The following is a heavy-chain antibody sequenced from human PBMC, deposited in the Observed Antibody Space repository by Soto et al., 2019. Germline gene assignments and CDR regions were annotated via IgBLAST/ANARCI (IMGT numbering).Heavy chain of an antibody. D-gene: IGHD2-15*01. V-gene: IGHV4-39*01. J-gene: IGHJ4*02. CDR3: ARHPLVVVAATNFDC. CDR1: GGSISSSSYY. Sequence: SETLSLTCTVSGGSISSSSYYWGWIRQPPGKGLEWIGSIYYSGSTYYNPSLKSRVTISVDTSKNQFSLTLSSVTAADTAVYYCARHPLVVVAATNFDCWGQGTLVTVSS. CDR2: IYYSGST.